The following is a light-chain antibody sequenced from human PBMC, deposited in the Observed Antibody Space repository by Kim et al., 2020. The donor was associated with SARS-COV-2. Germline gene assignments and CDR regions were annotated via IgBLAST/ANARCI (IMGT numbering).Light chain of an antibody. CDR2: DDD. CDR1: GGGVASHY. Sequence: KTVTISCSGSGGGVASHYVSGYQQRPGSAPTAVIHDDDQGPSGVPDRFSGSIDSSSNSASLTISGLRPEDEADYYCQSYDDDIHRIFGGGTQLTVL. J-gene: IGLJ2*01. V-gene: IGLV6-57*02. CDR3: QSYDDDIHRI.